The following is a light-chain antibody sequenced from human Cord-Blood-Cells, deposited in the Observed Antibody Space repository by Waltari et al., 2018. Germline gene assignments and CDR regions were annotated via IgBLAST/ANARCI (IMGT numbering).Light chain of an antibody. Sequence: SYELTQPPSVSVSPGQTASITCSGDQLGVQCACWYQQKPGQSPVLVIYQDSKRPSGIPERFSGSNSGNTATLTISGTQAMDEADYYCQAWDSSTDPPGDVVFGGGTKLTVL. CDR3: QAWDSSTDPPGDVV. J-gene: IGLJ2*01. V-gene: IGLV3-1*01. CDR2: QDS. CDR1: QLGVQC.